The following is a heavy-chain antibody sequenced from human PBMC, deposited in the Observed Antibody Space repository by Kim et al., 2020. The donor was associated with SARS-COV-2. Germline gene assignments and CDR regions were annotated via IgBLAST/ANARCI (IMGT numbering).Heavy chain of an antibody. Sequence: GGSLRLSCAASGFIFSSYEMNWVRQAPGKGLEWVSFISSSGDSIQYADSVKGRFTISRDNAKNSLYLQMNSLRAEDTGVYYCARWYCSSTTCYGFYYYGMDVWGQGTTVTVS. CDR3: ARWYCSSTTCYGFYYYGMDV. J-gene: IGHJ6*02. V-gene: IGHV3-48*03. CDR2: ISSSGDSI. D-gene: IGHD2-2*01. CDR1: GFIFSSYE.